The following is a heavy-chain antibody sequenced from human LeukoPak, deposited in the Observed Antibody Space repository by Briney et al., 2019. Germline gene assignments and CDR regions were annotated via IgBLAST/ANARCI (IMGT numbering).Heavy chain of an antibody. J-gene: IGHJ4*02. D-gene: IGHD3-22*01. CDR2: INPDSGGT. CDR3: ARVDDRGHYYDSSGPRKLFDY. Sequence: ASVKVSCKTSGYTFTVYYIHWVRQAPGQGLEWVGWINPDSGGTNYAQKFQGRVTMTRDTSIRTAYMELSRLRSDDTAVYYCARVDDRGHYYDSSGPRKLFDYWGQGTLVTVSS. CDR1: GYTFTVYY. V-gene: IGHV1-2*02.